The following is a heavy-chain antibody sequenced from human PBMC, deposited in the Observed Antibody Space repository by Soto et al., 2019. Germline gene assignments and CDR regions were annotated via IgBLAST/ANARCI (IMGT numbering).Heavy chain of an antibody. CDR1: GGTFSSYT. CDR2: TIPILGIA. CDR3: ASYSGIAARSGRPYYMDV. D-gene: IGHD6-6*01. J-gene: IGHJ6*03. Sequence: QVQLVQSGAEVKKPGSSVKVSCKASGGTFSSYTISWVRQAPGQGLEWMGRTIPILGIANYAQKFQGRVTITADKSASTAYMKVSSLRSEDTAVYYCASYSGIAARSGRPYYMDVWGNGTTVTDSS. V-gene: IGHV1-69*02.